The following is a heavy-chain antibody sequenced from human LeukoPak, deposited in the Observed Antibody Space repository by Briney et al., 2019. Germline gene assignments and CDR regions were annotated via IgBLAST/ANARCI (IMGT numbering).Heavy chain of an antibody. V-gene: IGHV4-39*07. CDR2: IYYSGST. D-gene: IGHD5-18*01. CDR1: GGSISSSSYY. Sequence: PSETLSLTCTVSGGSISSSSYYWGWIRQPPGKGLEWIGSIYYSGSTYYNPSLKSRVTISVDTSKNQFSLKLSSVTAADTAVYYCARDGPRRGYSYGTYLFDYWGQGTLVTVSS. J-gene: IGHJ4*02. CDR3: ARDGPRRGYSYGTYLFDY.